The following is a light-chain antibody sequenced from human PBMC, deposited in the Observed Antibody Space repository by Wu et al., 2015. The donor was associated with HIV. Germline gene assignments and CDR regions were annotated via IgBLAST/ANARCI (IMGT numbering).Light chain of an antibody. CDR3: QQYNNWLPVT. V-gene: IGKV3-15*01. J-gene: IGKJ1*01. CDR2: GIS. Sequence: EIVMTQSPATLSVSPGEGATLSCRASQSISSNLAWYQHEPGQAPRLLIYGISTRATGVPARFSGSGSGTEFTLTISSMQSEDFAVYYCQQYNNWLPVTFGQGTKVEIK. CDR1: QSISSN.